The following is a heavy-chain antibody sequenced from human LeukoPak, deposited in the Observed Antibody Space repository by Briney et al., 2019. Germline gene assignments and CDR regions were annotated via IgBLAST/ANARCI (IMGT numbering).Heavy chain of an antibody. D-gene: IGHD1-14*01. Sequence: GGSLRLSCAASGFTFSSYAMHWVRQAPGKGLEWVAVISYDGSNKYYADSVKGRFTISRDNSKNTLYLQMNSLRAEDTAVYYCARGSGRKSGDYWGQGTLVTVSS. V-gene: IGHV3-30*04. J-gene: IGHJ4*02. CDR3: ARGSGRKSGDY. CDR2: ISYDGSNK. CDR1: GFTFSSYA.